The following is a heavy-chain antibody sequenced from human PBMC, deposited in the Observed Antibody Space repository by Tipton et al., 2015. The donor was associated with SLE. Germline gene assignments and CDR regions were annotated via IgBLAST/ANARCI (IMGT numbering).Heavy chain of an antibody. Sequence: TLSLTCTVSGGSISSSSYYWSWIRQPPGKGLEWIGEINHSGSTNYNPSLKSRVTISVDTSKNQFSLKLSSVTAADTAVYYCARGRDGVVPSCFDDWGQGTLVTVSS. D-gene: IGHD3-3*01. CDR3: ARGRDGVVPSCFDD. J-gene: IGHJ4*02. CDR1: GGSISSSSYY. V-gene: IGHV4-39*07. CDR2: INHSGST.